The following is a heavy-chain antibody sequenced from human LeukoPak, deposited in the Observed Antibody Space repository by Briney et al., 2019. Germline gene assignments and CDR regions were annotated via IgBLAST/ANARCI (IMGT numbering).Heavy chain of an antibody. CDR1: GYTFTSYD. J-gene: IGHJ5*02. CDR3: ARRMVRGKGWFDP. CDR2: MNPNSGNT. Sequence: ASVKVSCKASGYTFTSYDINWVRQATGQGLEWMGWMNPNSGNTGYAQKFQGRVTMTRNTSISTAYMEPSSLRSEDTAVYYCARRMVRGKGWFDPWGQGTLVTVSS. D-gene: IGHD3-10*01. V-gene: IGHV1-8*01.